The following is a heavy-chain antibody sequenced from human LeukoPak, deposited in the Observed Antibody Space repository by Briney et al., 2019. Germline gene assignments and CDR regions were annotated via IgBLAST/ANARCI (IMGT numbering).Heavy chain of an antibody. J-gene: IGHJ4*02. CDR1: GFTFSDYY. CDR2: ISSSGSTI. V-gene: IGHV3-11*01. Sequence: GGSLRLSCAASGFTFSDYYMSWIRQAPGKGLEWVSYISSSGSTIYYADSVKGRFTISRDNAKNSLYLQMNSLRTEDTAVYYCARVRSGYEELLFDYWGQGTLVTVSS. CDR3: ARVRSGYEELLFDY. D-gene: IGHD3-22*01.